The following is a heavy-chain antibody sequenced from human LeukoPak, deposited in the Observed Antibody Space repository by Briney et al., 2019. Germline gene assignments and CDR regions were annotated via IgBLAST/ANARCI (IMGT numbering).Heavy chain of an antibody. D-gene: IGHD3-22*01. Sequence: SGTLSLTCTVSGGSISSSSYYWGWIRQPPGKGLEWIGSIYYSGSTYYNPSLKSRVTISVDTSKNQFSLKLSSVTAADTAVYYCARQYYYDSSGYWTYFDYWGQGTLVTVSS. V-gene: IGHV4-39*01. CDR3: ARQYYYDSSGYWTYFDY. CDR1: GGSISSSSYY. J-gene: IGHJ4*02. CDR2: IYYSGST.